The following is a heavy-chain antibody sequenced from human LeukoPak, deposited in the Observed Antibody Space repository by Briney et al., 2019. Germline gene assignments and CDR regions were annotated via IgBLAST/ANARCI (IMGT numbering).Heavy chain of an antibody. CDR2: MLYRGST. Sequence: PSETLSLTCTVSGVSISTTSYYWGWIRQTPGKGLEWIGSMLYRGSTYYSPSLRSRVIISVDASKNQFLLTLSPVTAADTAVYYCARQGGWGGALSFFDSWGQGTLITVSS. D-gene: IGHD3-16*01. V-gene: IGHV4-39*06. CDR3: ARQGGWGGALSFFDS. J-gene: IGHJ4*02. CDR1: GVSISTTSYY.